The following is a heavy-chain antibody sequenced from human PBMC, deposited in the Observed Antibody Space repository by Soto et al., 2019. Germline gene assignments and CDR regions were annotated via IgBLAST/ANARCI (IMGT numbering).Heavy chain of an antibody. Sequence: GSSVKVSCKASGGTFSSYAISWVRQAPGQGLEWMGGIIPIFGTANYAQKFQGRVTITADESTSTAYMELSSLRSEDTAVYYCASAKVVVPADNWFDPWGQGTLVTVS. CDR3: ASAKVVVPADNWFDP. CDR2: IIPIFGTA. V-gene: IGHV1-69*13. J-gene: IGHJ5*02. D-gene: IGHD2-2*01. CDR1: GGTFSSYA.